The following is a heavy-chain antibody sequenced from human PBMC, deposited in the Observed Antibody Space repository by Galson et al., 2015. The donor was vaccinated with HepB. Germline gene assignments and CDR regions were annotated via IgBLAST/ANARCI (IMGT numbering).Heavy chain of an antibody. CDR2: IRSKANSYAT. Sequence: SLRLSCAASGFTFSGSAMHWVRQASGKGLEWVGRIRSKANSYATAYAASVKGRFTISRDDSKNTAYPQMNSLKTEDTAVYYCTRLGDGYKGGAFDIWGQGTMVAVSS. CDR1: GFTFSGSA. J-gene: IGHJ3*02. D-gene: IGHD5-24*01. CDR3: TRLGDGYKGGAFDI. V-gene: IGHV3-73*01.